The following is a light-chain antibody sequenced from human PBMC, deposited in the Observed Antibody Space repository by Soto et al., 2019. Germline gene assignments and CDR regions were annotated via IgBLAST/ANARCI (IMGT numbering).Light chain of an antibody. CDR1: QNISNW. CDR3: QQYDGFPWT. CDR2: KAS. V-gene: IGKV1-5*03. Sequence: DIQMTQSPSTLSASIGDRVTITCRASQNISNWLAWYQQKPGKAPKLLIYKASSLEGGVPSRFSGSASGTEFTLTIISLQPDDFATYYCQQYDGFPWTFGQGTKVEIK. J-gene: IGKJ1*01.